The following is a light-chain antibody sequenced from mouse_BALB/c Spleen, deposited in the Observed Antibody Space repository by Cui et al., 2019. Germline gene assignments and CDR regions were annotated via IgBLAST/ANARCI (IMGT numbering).Light chain of an antibody. CDR3: GQSYSYPFT. Sequence: NIVMTQSPKSMSMSVGERVTLRCKASENVGTYVSWYQQKPEQSPKLLIYGASNRYTGVPDRFTGSGSATDFTLTISSVQAEDLADYHCGQSYSYPFTFGSGTKLEIK. J-gene: IGKJ4*01. CDR1: ENVGTY. CDR2: GAS. V-gene: IGKV6-20*01.